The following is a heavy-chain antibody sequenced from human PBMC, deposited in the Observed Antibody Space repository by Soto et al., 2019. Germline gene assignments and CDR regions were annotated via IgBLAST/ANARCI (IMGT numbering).Heavy chain of an antibody. D-gene: IGHD1-26*01. CDR1: GYTFTSYG. V-gene: IGHV1-18*01. J-gene: IGHJ4*02. CDR2: ISAYNGNT. Sequence: QVQLVQSGAEVKKPGASVKVSCKSSGYTFTSYGISWLRQAPGQGLEWMEWISAYNGNTNHAQKVQGRVTITTDTSTSTGDTELRSLTSYDNAVYYCARDPRTVGATNKGFYYWGQGTLVTVAA. CDR3: ARDPRTVGATNKGFYY.